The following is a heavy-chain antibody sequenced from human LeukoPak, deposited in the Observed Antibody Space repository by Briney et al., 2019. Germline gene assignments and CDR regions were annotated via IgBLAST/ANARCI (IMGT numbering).Heavy chain of an antibody. CDR1: AGSISSSSYY. CDR3: ARRVATAYNWFDP. J-gene: IGHJ5*02. Sequence: SETLSLTCTVSAGSISSSSYYWGWIRQPPGKGLEWIGSIYYSGSTYYNPSLKSRVTISVDTSKNQFSLKLSSVTAADTAVYYCARRVATAYNWFDPWGQGTLVTVSS. D-gene: IGHD5-12*01. CDR2: IYYSGST. V-gene: IGHV4-39*01.